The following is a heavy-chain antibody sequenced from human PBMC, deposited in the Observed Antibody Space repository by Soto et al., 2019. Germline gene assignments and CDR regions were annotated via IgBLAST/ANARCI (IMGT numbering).Heavy chain of an antibody. CDR2: IYYSGST. V-gene: IGHV4-61*08. CDR1: GGSISSDDYS. D-gene: IGHD5-18*01. CDR3: ARSGTAMVLVDY. Sequence: QVQLQESGPGLVQPSQTLSLTCTVSGGSISSDDYSWSWIRQHPGKGLEWIGYIYYSGSTNYNPSLKSRVTISVDTSKNQFSLKLSSVTAADTAVYYCARSGTAMVLVDYWGQGTLVTVSS. J-gene: IGHJ4*02.